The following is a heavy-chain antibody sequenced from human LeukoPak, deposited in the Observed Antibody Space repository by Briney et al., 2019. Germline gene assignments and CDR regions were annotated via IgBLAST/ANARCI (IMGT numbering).Heavy chain of an antibody. Sequence: SETLSLTCTVSGGSISSYYWSWIRQPPGKGLEWTGYIYYSGSTNYNPSLKSRVTISVDTSKNQFSLKLSSVTAADTAVYYCARAALPRIPDYWGQGTLVTVSS. CDR1: GGSISSYY. CDR2: IYYSGST. CDR3: ARAALPRIPDY. J-gene: IGHJ4*02. V-gene: IGHV4-59*01. D-gene: IGHD2-15*01.